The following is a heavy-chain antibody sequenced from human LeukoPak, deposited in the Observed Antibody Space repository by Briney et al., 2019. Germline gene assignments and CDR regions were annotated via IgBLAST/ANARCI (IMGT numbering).Heavy chain of an antibody. V-gene: IGHV3-21*06. Sequence: GGSLRLSCAASEFSFSGYSMNWVHQAAGKGLEWVSSISSRSSYIYYADSVKGRFTISRDNAKNSLHLQMKGLRVEDTAVYYCARGAFDYPGRDYFDYWGQGTQVTVSS. J-gene: IGHJ4*02. CDR2: ISSRSSYI. CDR3: ARGAFDYPGRDYFDY. D-gene: IGHD3-9*01. CDR1: EFSFSGYS.